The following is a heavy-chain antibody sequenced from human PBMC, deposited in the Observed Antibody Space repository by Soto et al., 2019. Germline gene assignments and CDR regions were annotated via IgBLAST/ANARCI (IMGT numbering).Heavy chain of an antibody. V-gene: IGHV3-74*01. CDR1: GFTFSSYW. CDR2: INSDGSST. CDR3: ARRGSGSYYYYYYGMDV. D-gene: IGHD3-10*01. J-gene: IGHJ6*02. Sequence: GGALRLACAAPGFTFSSYWMHWVRQAPGKGLVWVSRINSDGSSTSYADSVKGRFTISRDNAKNTLYLQMNTLRAEDTAVYYCARRGSGSYYYYYYGMDVWGQGTTVTVSS.